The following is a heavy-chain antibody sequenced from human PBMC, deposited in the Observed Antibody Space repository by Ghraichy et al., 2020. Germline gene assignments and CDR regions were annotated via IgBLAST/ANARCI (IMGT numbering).Heavy chain of an antibody. CDR3: ARGLCSGGSCYHEGDWFDP. CDR1: GGTFSSYA. D-gene: IGHD2-15*01. J-gene: IGHJ5*02. CDR2: IIPIFGTA. Sequence: SVKVSCKASGGTFSSYAISWVRQAPGPGLEWMGGIIPIFGTANYAQKFQGRVTITADESTSTAYMELSSLRSEDTAVYYCARGLCSGGSCYHEGDWFDPWGQGTLVTVSS. V-gene: IGHV1-69*13.